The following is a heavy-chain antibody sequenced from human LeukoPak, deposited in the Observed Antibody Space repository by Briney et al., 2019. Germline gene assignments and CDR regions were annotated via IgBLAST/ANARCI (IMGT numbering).Heavy chain of an antibody. CDR2: INPNRGGT. J-gene: IGHJ5*02. Sequence: ASVKVSCKASGYTFTGYYMHWVRQAPGQGLEWMGRINPNRGGTNYAQKFQGRVTMTRDTSISTAYMELSRLRSDDTAVYYCARVYEMKYYYDSSGYYWFDPWGQGTLVTVSS. V-gene: IGHV1-2*06. D-gene: IGHD3-22*01. CDR1: GYTFTGYY. CDR3: ARVYEMKYYYDSSGYYWFDP.